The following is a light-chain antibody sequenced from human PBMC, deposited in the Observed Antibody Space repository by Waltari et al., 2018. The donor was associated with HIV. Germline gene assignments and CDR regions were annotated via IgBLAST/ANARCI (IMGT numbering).Light chain of an antibody. J-gene: IGLJ3*02. CDR1: NIGSKS. V-gene: IGLV3-21*04. CDR2: YDS. CDR3: QVWDTVTDQGV. Sequence: YVLTQPPSVSVAPGKTASLACGGDNIGSKSVHWYQQKPGQAPVLVVYYDSERPSGISERISGSKSGNTATLTISRVEAGDEADYYCQVWDTVTDQGVFGGGTKLTVL.